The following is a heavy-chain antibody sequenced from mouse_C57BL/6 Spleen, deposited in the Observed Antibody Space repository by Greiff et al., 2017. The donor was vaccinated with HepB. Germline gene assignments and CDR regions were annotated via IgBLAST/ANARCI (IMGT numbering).Heavy chain of an antibody. J-gene: IGHJ4*01. V-gene: IGHV3-6*01. CDR3: ARDGYDAMDY. CDR2: ISYDGSN. CDR1: GYSITSGYY. Sequence: EVQRVESGPGLVKPSQSLSLTCSVTGYSITSGYYWNWIRQFPGNKLEWMGYISYDGSNNYNPSLKNRISITRDTSKNQFFLKLNSVTTEDTATYYCARDGYDAMDYWGQGTSVTVSS.